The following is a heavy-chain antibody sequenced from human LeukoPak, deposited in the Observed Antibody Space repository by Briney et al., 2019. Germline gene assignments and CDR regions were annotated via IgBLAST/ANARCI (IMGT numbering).Heavy chain of an antibody. D-gene: IGHD3-22*01. V-gene: IGHV3-23*01. CDR2: ISGSGGST. CDR3: AKVDSSGYTGY. Sequence: PGGSLRLSSAASGFTFSSYAMSWVRQAPGKGLEWVSAISGSGGSTYYADSVKGRFTISRDNSKNTPYLQMNSLRAEDTAVYYCAKVDSSGYTGYWGQGTLVTVSS. CDR1: GFTFSSYA. J-gene: IGHJ4*02.